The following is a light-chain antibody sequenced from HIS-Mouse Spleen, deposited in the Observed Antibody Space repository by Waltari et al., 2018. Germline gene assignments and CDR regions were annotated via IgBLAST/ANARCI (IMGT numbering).Light chain of an antibody. Sequence: GQSITISCTGTSSDVGSYNLVPWYQQHPGKAPKLMIYEGSKRPSGVSKRFSGSKSGHTASLTIAGLQAEDEADYYCCSYAGSSTWVFGGGTKLTVL. J-gene: IGLJ3*02. CDR2: EGS. CDR3: CSYAGSSTWV. V-gene: IGLV2-23*01. CDR1: SSDVGSYNL.